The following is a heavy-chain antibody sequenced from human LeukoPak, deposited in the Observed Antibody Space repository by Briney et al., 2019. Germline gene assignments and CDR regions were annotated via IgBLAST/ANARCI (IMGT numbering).Heavy chain of an antibody. D-gene: IGHD3-16*02. CDR1: GGSISSSIHY. V-gene: IGHV4-39*07. CDR3: ARDENGYVWGSFRA. J-gene: IGHJ5*02. CDR2: MYYSGST. Sequence: PSETLSLTCAVSGGSISSSIHYWAWIRQPPGKGLEWIGSMYYSGSTYYNPSLESRVTMSLDTSKNQFSLKLSSVTAADTAVYYCARDENGYVWGSFRAWGQGTLVTVSS.